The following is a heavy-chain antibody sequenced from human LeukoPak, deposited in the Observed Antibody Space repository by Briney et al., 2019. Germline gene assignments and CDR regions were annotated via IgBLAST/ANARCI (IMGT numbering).Heavy chain of an antibody. V-gene: IGHV4-61*09. Sequence: SETLSLTCTVPGGSISSTGYYWTWIRQPAGKGLEWIGHIDNSGSTNCNPSLKSRVTISVDTSKNQFSLNLSSVTAADTAVYYCARDCEFCDLLFYMNVWGKGTTVTVSS. J-gene: IGHJ6*03. CDR1: GGSISSTGYY. D-gene: IGHD3-16*01. CDR2: IDNSGST. CDR3: ARDCEFCDLLFYMNV.